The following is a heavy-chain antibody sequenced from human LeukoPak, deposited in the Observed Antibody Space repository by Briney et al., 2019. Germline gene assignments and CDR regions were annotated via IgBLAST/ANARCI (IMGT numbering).Heavy chain of an antibody. J-gene: IGHJ6*03. CDR1: GGSISSYY. D-gene: IGHD3-10*01. CDR2: IYYSGST. V-gene: IGHV4-59*01. CDR3: ARSYYYGSGSYPSYYYYYYMDV. Sequence: PSETLSLTCTFSGGSISSYYWSWIRQPPGKGLEWIGYIYYSGSTNYNPSLKSRVTISVDTSKNQFSLKLSSVTAADTAVYYCARSYYYGSGSYPSYYYYYYMDVWGKGTTVTVSS.